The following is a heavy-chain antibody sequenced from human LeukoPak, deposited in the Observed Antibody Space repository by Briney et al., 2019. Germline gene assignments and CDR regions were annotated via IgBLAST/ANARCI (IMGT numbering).Heavy chain of an antibody. Sequence: GGSLRLSCAASGFTFSSCAMTWVRQAPGKGLEWVASITGDGTRTYYTDSVKGRCTISRDNSKNTLYLQMNSPRADETAIYYCASRPRADMGPLDYWGQGTLVTVST. CDR2: ITGDGTRT. CDR1: GFTFSSCA. D-gene: IGHD1-14*01. CDR3: ASRPRADMGPLDY. J-gene: IGHJ4*02. V-gene: IGHV3-23*01.